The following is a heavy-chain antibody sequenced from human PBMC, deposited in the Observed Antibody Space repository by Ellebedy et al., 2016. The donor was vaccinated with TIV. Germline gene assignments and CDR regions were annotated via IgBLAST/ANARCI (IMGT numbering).Heavy chain of an antibody. CDR3: ASGGAYNFGDGLVGRY. CDR1: GFTFNNYG. Sequence: GESLKISCAASGFTFNNYGMHWVRQAPGHGLECISITHSGGTTKYADSVKGRFTISRDNSKNTLYLQMNSLRAAATAVYHCASGGAYNFGDGLVGRYWGQGTLVTVSS. CDR2: THSGGTTK. V-gene: IGHV3-NL1*01. J-gene: IGHJ4*02. D-gene: IGHD1-20*01.